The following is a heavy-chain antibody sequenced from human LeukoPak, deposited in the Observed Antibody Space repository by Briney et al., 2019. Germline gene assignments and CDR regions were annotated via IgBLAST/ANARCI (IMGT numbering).Heavy chain of an antibody. Sequence: GGSLRLSCAASGFTFSSYAMSWVRQAPGKGLEWVSAISGSGGSTYYADSVKGRFTISRDNSKNTQYLQMNSLRAEDTAVYYCAKAYSRGWLRSDFDYWGQGTLVTVSS. J-gene: IGHJ4*02. CDR2: ISGSGGST. D-gene: IGHD5-12*01. V-gene: IGHV3-23*01. CDR1: GFTFSSYA. CDR3: AKAYSRGWLRSDFDY.